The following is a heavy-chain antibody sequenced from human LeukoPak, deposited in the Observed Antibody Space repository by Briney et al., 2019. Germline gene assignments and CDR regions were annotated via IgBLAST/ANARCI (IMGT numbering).Heavy chain of an antibody. CDR2: INHSGST. J-gene: IGHJ3*02. CDR1: GGSFSGYY. CDR3: ASPGGSSGFLDAFDI. V-gene: IGHV4-34*01. D-gene: IGHD3-22*01. Sequence: SETLSLTCAVYGGSFSGYYWSWIRQPPGKGLEGIGEINHSGSTNYNPSLKSRVTISVDTSKNQFSLKLSPVTAADTAVYYCASPGGSSGFLDAFDIWGQGTMVTVSS.